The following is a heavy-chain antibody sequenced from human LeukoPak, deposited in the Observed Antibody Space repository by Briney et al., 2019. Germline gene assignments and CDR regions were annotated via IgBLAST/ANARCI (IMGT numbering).Heavy chain of an antibody. CDR3: AKGHVPLFDY. V-gene: IGHV3-30*18. J-gene: IGHJ4*02. D-gene: IGHD2-2*01. CDR2: ISYDGSNK. CDR1: GFTLSSYG. Sequence: PGGSLRLSCAASGFTLSSYGMHWVRQAPGKGLEWVAVISYDGSNKYYADSVKGRFTISRDNSKNTLYLQMNSLRAEDTAVYYCAKGHVPLFDYWGQGTLVTVSS.